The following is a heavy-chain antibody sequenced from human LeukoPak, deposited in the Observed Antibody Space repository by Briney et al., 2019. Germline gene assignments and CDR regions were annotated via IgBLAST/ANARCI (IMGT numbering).Heavy chain of an antibody. CDR1: GYTFTGYY. CDR3: ARAASNGYEFDY. CDR2: INPNSGGT. J-gene: IGHJ4*02. D-gene: IGHD5-12*01. V-gene: IGHV1-2*02. Sequence: GASVKVSCKASGYTFTGYYMHWVRQAPGQGLEWMGWINPNSGGTNYAQKFQGRVTMTRDTSISTAYMELSRLRSDDTAVYYRARAASNGYEFDYWGQGTLVTVSS.